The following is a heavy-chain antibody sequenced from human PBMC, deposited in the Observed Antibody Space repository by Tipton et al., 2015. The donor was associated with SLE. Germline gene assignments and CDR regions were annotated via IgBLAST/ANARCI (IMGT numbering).Heavy chain of an antibody. CDR1: GGSFSDYY. V-gene: IGHV4-34*12. Sequence: TLSLTCAVYGGSFSDYYWSWIRQPPGKGLEWIGEIMVGEGANYNSSLKSRVTISLDKSKNQFSLKMRYMTAADTAVYYWAGAGGGDSNWFDPWGQGTLVTVSS. J-gene: IGHJ5*02. CDR3: AGAGGGDSNWFDP. D-gene: IGHD2-21*01. CDR2: IMVGEGA.